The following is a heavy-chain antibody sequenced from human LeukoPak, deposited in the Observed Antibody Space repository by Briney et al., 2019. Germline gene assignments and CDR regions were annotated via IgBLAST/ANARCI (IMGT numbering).Heavy chain of an antibody. CDR1: GXXFTXXY. CDR3: GXEXXXXXXXXDP. J-gene: IGHJ5*02. V-gene: IGHV1-46*01. CDR2: INPSGGST. Sequence: XXXGXXFTXXYMHWVRQAPGQGLEWMGIINPSGGSTSYAQKFQGRVTMTRDMSTSTVYMELSSLRYEDTAVYYCGXEXXXXXXXXDPWGXXTLVTVSS.